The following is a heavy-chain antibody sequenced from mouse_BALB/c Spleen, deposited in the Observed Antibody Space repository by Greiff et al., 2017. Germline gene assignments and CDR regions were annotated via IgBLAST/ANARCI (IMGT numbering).Heavy chain of an antibody. V-gene: IGHV1-54*01. CDR1: GYAFTNYL. CDR2: INPGSGGT. CDR3: ATLSLYYYAMDY. Sequence: QVQLQQSGAELVRPGTSVKVSCKASGYAFTNYLIEWVKQRPGQGLEWIGVINPGSGGTNYNEKFKGKATLTADKSSSTAYMQLSSLTSDDSAVYFCATLSLYYYAMDYWGQGTSDTVSS. J-gene: IGHJ4*01. D-gene: IGHD6-1*01.